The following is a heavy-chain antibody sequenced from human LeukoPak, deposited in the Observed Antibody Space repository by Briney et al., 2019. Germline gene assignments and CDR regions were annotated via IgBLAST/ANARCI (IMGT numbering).Heavy chain of an antibody. V-gene: IGHV1-69*13. J-gene: IGHJ4*02. CDR2: IIPIFGTA. Sequence: GTSVKVSCKASGGTFSSYAISWVRQAPRQGLEWMGGIIPIFGTANYAQKFQGRVTITADESTSTAYMELGSLRSEDTAVYYCARARYYYDSNGPYYFDYWGQGTLVTVSS. CDR3: ARARYYYDSNGPYYFDY. D-gene: IGHD3-22*01. CDR1: GGTFSSYA.